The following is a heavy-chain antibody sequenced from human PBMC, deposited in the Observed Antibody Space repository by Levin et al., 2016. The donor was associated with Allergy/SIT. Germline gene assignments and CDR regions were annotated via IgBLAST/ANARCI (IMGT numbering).Heavy chain of an antibody. V-gene: IGHV3-23*01. CDR1: GFTFNHYA. Sequence: GGSLRLSCAASGFTFNHYAMSWVRQAPGTGLEWVSSIRTSDTTTYYADSVKGRFSISRDNSKNILYLQLSSLRAQDTAVYYCAKDLYDTTGYYPRYFDSWGQGTLVTVSS. CDR3: AKDLYDTTGYYPRYFDS. D-gene: IGHD3-22*01. CDR2: IRTSDTTT. J-gene: IGHJ4*02.